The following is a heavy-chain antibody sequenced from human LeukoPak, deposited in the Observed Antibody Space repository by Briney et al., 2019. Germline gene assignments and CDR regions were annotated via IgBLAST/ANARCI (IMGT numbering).Heavy chain of an antibody. CDR1: GYTFSSYG. D-gene: IGHD3-9*01. CDR2: ITSYNGNT. CDR3: ARGYDILTNSFDI. Sequence: SVKVSCKASGYTFSSYGISWVRQAPGQGLEWMGWITSYNGNTKYAQQLQGRVTMTTDTSTGTAYMELRSLRSDDTAVYYCARGYDILTNSFDILGQGTMVTVSS. J-gene: IGHJ3*02. V-gene: IGHV1-18*01.